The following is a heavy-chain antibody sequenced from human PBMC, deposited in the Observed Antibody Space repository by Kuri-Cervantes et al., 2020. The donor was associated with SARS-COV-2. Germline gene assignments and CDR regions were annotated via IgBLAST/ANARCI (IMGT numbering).Heavy chain of an antibody. D-gene: IGHD7-27*01. CDR2: ISSTSRTI. CDR3: ARVPSGDGAWYFDL. CDR1: GFTFSSYS. Sequence: GESLKISCAASGFTFSSYSMNWVRQAPGKGLEWVSDISSTSRTIYYADSVKGRFTISRDNAKNSLYLQTNSLRDEDTAVYYCARVPSGDGAWYFDLWGRGTLVTVSS. V-gene: IGHV3-48*02. J-gene: IGHJ2*01.